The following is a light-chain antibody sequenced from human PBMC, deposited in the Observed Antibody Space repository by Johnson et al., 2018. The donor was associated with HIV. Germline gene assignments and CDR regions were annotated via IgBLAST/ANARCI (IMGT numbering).Light chain of an antibody. CDR3: ATWDNSLSSGGV. CDR2: END. Sequence: QSVLTQPPSVSAAPGQKVTISCSGSSSNIGNNYVSWYRHLPGTAPKLLIYENDKRPSGIPDRFSGSKSGTSATLGITGLQTGDAADYYCATWDNSLSSGGVFGTGTKVTVL. CDR1: SSNIGNNY. J-gene: IGLJ1*01. V-gene: IGLV1-51*02.